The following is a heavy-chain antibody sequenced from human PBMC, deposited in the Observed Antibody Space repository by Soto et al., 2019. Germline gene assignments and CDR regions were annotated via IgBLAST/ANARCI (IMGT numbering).Heavy chain of an antibody. CDR3: ARDHGNYYSSGYLDYFDY. Sequence: QVQLVESGGGVVQPGRSLRLSCAASGFTFSSYGMHWVRQAPGKGLEWVAVIWYDGSNKYYADSVKGRVTISRDNSKNTMYRQMNSLRAEDTAVYYCARDHGNYYSSGYLDYFDYWGQGTLVTVSS. D-gene: IGHD3-22*01. V-gene: IGHV3-33*01. J-gene: IGHJ4*02. CDR1: GFTFSSYG. CDR2: IWYDGSNK.